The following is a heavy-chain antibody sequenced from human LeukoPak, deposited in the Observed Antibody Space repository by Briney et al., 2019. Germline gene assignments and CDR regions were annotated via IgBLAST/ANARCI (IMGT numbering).Heavy chain of an antibody. D-gene: IGHD5-12*01. J-gene: IGHJ4*02. V-gene: IGHV1-8*01. Sequence: ASVKVSCKASGYTFPNYDINWVRQATGQGLGWMGWMNPNSGNTGYAQKFQGRVTMTRNTSISTAYMELSSLISEDTAVYYCTRRLRDSGYHYLIDYWGQGTLVTVSS. CDR1: GYTFPNYD. CDR2: MNPNSGNT. CDR3: TRRLRDSGYHYLIDY.